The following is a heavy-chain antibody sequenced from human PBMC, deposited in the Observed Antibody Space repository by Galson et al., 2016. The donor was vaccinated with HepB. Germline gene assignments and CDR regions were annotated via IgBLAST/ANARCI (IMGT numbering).Heavy chain of an antibody. V-gene: IGHV3-23*01. D-gene: IGHD2-15*01. Sequence: SLRLSCAASGFTFSSHAMSWVRQAPGKGLDWVAAINDDGGATFYADSVKGRFTISRDNSRNTLYLPMNGLRAEDTAIYYCAEMCSAGSCRTLYFWGQGTLVTVSS. J-gene: IGHJ4*02. CDR3: AEMCSAGSCRTLYF. CDR1: GFTFSSHA. CDR2: INDDGGAT.